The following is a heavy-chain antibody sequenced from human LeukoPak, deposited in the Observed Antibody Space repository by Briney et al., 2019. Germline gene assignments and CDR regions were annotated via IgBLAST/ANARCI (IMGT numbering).Heavy chain of an antibody. V-gene: IGHV3-23*01. J-gene: IGHJ4*02. CDR1: GFTFSNYA. CDR2: ISGSGAYT. Sequence: GGSLRLSCAASGFTFSNYAMSWVRQAPGKGLEWVSAISGSGAYTYYADSVKGRLTISRDNSKNTLYLQMNSLRAEDTAVYYCAKHSSGITVAGTIQYWGQGTLVTVSS. CDR3: AKHSSGITVAGTIQY. D-gene: IGHD6-19*01.